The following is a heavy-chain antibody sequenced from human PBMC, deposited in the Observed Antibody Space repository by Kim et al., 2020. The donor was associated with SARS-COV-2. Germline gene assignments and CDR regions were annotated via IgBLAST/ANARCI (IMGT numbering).Heavy chain of an antibody. J-gene: IGHJ6*03. CDR2: ISYDGSNK. V-gene: IGHV3-30*03. D-gene: IGHD6-13*01. CDR3: ARNPRIAAAGYYYYYYY. CDR1: GFTFSSYG. Sequence: GGSLRLSCAASGFTFSSYGMHWVRQAPGKGLEWVAVISYDGSNKYYADSVKGRFTISRDNSKNTLYLQMNSLRAEDTAVYYCARNPRIAAAGYYYYYYY.